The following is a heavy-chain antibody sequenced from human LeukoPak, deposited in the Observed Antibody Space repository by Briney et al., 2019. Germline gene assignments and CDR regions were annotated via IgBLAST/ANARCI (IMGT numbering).Heavy chain of an antibody. J-gene: IGHJ5*02. CDR2: INHSGST. CDR3: ARDGTYYDILTGYSDNWFDP. D-gene: IGHD3-9*01. V-gene: IGHV4-34*01. Sequence: SETLSLTCAVYSGSFSGYYWSWIRQPPGKGLEWIGEINHSGSTNYNPSLKSRVTISVDTSKNQFSLKLSSVTAADTAVYYCARDGTYYDILTGYSDNWFDPWGQGTLVTVSS. CDR1: SGSFSGYY.